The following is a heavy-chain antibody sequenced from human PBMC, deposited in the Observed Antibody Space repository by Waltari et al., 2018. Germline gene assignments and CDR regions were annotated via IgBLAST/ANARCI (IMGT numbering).Heavy chain of an antibody. V-gene: IGHV4-39*01. CDR2: IYYSGST. CDR3: TRHRSNYYDSSGYYFAFDI. J-gene: IGHJ3*02. CDR1: GGSISSSNYY. Sequence: QVQLQESGPGLVKPSETLSLSCTVSGGSISSSNYYWGWIRQSPGQGLEWIGSIYYSGSTYYNPSLKSRVTISVDTSKNQFFLKLSSVTAADTAVYYCTRHRSNYYDSSGYYFAFDIWGQGTMVTVSS. D-gene: IGHD3-22*01.